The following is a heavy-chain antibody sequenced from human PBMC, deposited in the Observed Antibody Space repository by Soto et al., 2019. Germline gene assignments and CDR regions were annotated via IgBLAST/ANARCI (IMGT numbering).Heavy chain of an antibody. J-gene: IGHJ4*02. CDR2: ISAYNGNT. CDR3: ARAERGYSYGSDY. Sequence: ASVKVSCEASGYTFSSYGITWVRQAPGQGLEWMGWISAYNGNTNYAQKFQGRVTMTTDTSTSTAYMELRSLRSDDTAVYYCARAERGYSYGSDYWGQGTLVNVSS. CDR1: GYTFSSYG. D-gene: IGHD5-18*01. V-gene: IGHV1-18*01.